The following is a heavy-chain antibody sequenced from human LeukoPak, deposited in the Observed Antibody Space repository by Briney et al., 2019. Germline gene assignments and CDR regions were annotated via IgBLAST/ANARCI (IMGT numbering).Heavy chain of an antibody. CDR1: GFTFSSYA. CDR2: ISGSGGST. D-gene: IGHD6-19*01. J-gene: IGHJ4*02. CDR3: AKVSRGWYISDY. Sequence: GGSLRLTCAASGFTFSSYAMSWVRQAPGKGLEWVSAISGSGGSTYYADSVKGRFTISRDNSKNTLYLQMNSLRAEDTAVYYCAKVSRGWYISDYWGQGTLVTVSS. V-gene: IGHV3-23*01.